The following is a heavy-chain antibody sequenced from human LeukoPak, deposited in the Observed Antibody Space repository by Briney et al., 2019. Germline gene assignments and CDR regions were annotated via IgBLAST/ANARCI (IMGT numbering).Heavy chain of an antibody. Sequence: GESLKISRKASGYIFTTYWIGWVRQMPGKGLEWMGIIYPDDSDTRYSPSFQGQVTISADKSISTAYLQWSSLKASDTAMYYCASLIYGGNSALNWGQGTLVTVSS. CDR1: GYIFTTYW. V-gene: IGHV5-51*01. J-gene: IGHJ4*02. CDR2: IYPDDSDT. CDR3: ASLIYGGNSALN. D-gene: IGHD4-23*01.